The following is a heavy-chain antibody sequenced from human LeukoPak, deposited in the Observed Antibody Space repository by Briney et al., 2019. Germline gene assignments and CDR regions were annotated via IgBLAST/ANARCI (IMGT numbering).Heavy chain of an antibody. V-gene: IGHV3-48*04. Sequence: GTSLRLSCAASGFTFSSYGMHWVRQAPGKGLEWVSYISSSGSTTYYADSVKGRFTISRDNAKNSLFLQMNSLRAEDTAVYFCARMFEFWGQGTLVTVSS. CDR3: ARMFEF. CDR1: GFTFSSYG. CDR2: ISSSGSTT. J-gene: IGHJ4*02.